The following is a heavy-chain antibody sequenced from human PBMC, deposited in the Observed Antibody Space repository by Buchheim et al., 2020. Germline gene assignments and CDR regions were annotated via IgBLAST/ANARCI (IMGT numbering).Heavy chain of an antibody. CDR2: ISSSSSYT. CDR3: ARGGTQYQLLRDPPRGLPDP. D-gene: IGHD2-2*01. J-gene: IGHJ5*02. Sequence: QVQLVESGGGLVKPGGSLRLSCAASGFTFSDYYMSWIRQAPGKGLEWVSYISSSSSYTNYADSVKGRFTISRDNAKNSLYLQMNSLRAEDTAVYYCARGGTQYQLLRDPPRGLPDPWGQGTL. V-gene: IGHV3-11*06. CDR1: GFTFSDYY.